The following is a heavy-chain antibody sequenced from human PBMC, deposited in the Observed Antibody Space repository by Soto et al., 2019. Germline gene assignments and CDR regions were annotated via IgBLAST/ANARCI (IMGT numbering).Heavy chain of an antibody. D-gene: IGHD3-16*01. CDR2: IYYSGST. CDR1: GGSISSYY. Sequence: SETLSLTCTVSGGSISSYYWSWIRQPPGKGLEWIGYIYYSGSTNYNPSLKSRVTISVDTSKNQFSLKLSSVTAAGTAVYYCARDPLSWGYYYYGMDVWGQGTTVTVSS. CDR3: ARDPLSWGYYYYGMDV. V-gene: IGHV4-59*01. J-gene: IGHJ6*02.